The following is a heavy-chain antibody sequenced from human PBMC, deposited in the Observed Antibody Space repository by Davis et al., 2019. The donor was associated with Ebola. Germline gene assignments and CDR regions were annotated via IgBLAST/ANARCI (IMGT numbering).Heavy chain of an antibody. CDR3: ARDATICSGGSCYFNP. Sequence: MPSETLSLTCAVSGGSISSSNWWSWVRQPPGKGLEWIGDIYHSGSTNYNPSLKSRVTISVDKSKNQFSLKLSSVTAADTAVYYCARDATICSGGSCYFNPWGQGTLVTVSS. CDR2: IYHSGST. V-gene: IGHV4-4*02. D-gene: IGHD2-15*01. CDR1: GGSISSSNW. J-gene: IGHJ5*02.